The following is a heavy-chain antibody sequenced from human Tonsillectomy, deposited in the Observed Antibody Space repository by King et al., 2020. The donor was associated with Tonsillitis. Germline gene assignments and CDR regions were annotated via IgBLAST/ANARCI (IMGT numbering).Heavy chain of an antibody. D-gene: IGHD3-22*01. Sequence: VQLVESGGGVVQPGGSLRLSCAASGFTFDDYAMHWVRQAPGKGLEWVSLISGDGGSTYYADSVKGRFTISRDNSKNSLYLQMNSLRTEDTALYYCAKDGLLTPDPDPYYYYYYMDVWGKGTTVTVSS. CDR3: AKDGLLTPDPDPYYYYYYMDV. J-gene: IGHJ6*03. CDR1: GFTFDDYA. V-gene: IGHV3-43*02. CDR2: ISGDGGST.